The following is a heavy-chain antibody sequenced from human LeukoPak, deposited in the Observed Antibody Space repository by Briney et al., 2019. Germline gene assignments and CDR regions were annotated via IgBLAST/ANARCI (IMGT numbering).Heavy chain of an antibody. J-gene: IGHJ4*02. CDR3: ARDRYGYLDY. D-gene: IGHD5-18*01. V-gene: IGHV4-34*01. CDR2: INHSGST. CDR1: GGSFSGYY. Sequence: SETLSLTCAVYGGSFSGYYWSWIRQPPGKGLEWIGEINHSGSTNYNPSLKSRVTISVDTSKNQFSLKLSSVTAADTAVYYCARDRYGYLDYWGQGTLVTVSS.